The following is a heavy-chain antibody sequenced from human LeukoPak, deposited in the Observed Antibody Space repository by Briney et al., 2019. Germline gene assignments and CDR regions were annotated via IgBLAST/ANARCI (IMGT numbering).Heavy chain of an antibody. Sequence: HAGGSLRLSCAASGFTFDYYTMHWVRQAPWKGLDWVSLISWDGGSTYYAASVKGRFTISRDNSKNSLHLQMNRLRTEYTALYCYAKADIYYYYMDVWGKGTTVTVSS. J-gene: IGHJ6*03. CDR3: AKADIYYYYMDV. CDR1: GFTFDYYT. V-gene: IGHV3-43*01. CDR2: ISWDGGST.